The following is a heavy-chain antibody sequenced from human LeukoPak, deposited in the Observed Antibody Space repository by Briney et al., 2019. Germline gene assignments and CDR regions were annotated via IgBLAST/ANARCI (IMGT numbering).Heavy chain of an antibody. J-gene: IGHJ4*02. D-gene: IGHD6-13*01. CDR3: ARERIAAAAASYFDY. V-gene: IGHV3-33*01. CDR2: IWYDGSNK. CDR1: GFTFSSYG. Sequence: GGSLRLSCAASGFTFSSYGMHWVRQAPGKGLEWVAVIWYDGSNKYYADSVKGRFTISRDNSKNTLYLQMNSLRAEDTAVYYCARERIAAAAASYFDYWGQGTLVTVSS.